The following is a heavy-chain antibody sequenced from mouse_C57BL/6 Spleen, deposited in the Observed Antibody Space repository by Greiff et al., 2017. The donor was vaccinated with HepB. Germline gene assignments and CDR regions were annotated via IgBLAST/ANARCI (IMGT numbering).Heavy chain of an antibody. V-gene: IGHV1-52*01. Sequence: VQLQQPGAELVRPGSSVKLSCKASGYTFTSYWMHWVKQRPIQGLEWIGNIDPSDSETHYNQKFKDKATLTVDKSSSTAYMQLSSLTSEDSAVYYCARGNSYNYFDYWGQGTTLTVSS. CDR1: GYTFTSYW. J-gene: IGHJ2*01. CDR3: ARGNSYNYFDY. CDR2: IDPSDSET.